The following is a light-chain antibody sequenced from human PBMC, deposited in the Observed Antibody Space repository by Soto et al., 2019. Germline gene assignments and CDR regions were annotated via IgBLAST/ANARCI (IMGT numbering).Light chain of an antibody. V-gene: IGKV3-20*01. Sequence: EIVLTQSPATLSVSPGERATLSCRASQSVFSSLAWFQQKPGQAPRLLIYGASRRATGIPDRFSGGGSGTDFTLTISRLEPEDFAVYYCQQYDSFIFTFGPGTKVDIK. J-gene: IGKJ3*01. CDR3: QQYDSFIFT. CDR1: QSVFSS. CDR2: GAS.